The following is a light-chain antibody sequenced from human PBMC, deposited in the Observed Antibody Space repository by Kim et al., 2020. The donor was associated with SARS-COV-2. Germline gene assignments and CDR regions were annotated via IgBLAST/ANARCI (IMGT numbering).Light chain of an antibody. CDR2: GAS. CDR3: QRYNDWPPT. V-gene: IGKV3D-15*01. J-gene: IGKJ4*01. Sequence: EIVMTQSPATLSVSPGERATLSCRASQSVSSNLAWYQQKPGQAPRLLIYGASTRATGIPARFSGSGSGTEFTLTISSLQSEDFAVYYCQRYNDWPPTFGGGTKVDIK. CDR1: QSVSSN.